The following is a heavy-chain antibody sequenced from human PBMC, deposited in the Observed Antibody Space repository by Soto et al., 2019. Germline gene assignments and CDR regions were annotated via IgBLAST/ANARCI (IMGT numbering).Heavy chain of an antibody. CDR1: GFTFSSYW. Sequence: EVQLVESGGGLVQPGGSLRLSCAASGFTFSSYWMSWVRQPPGKGLAWVANIKQDGSEKYLVDSVRDRFTISRDNAKNSLYLQMNSLRAEDTAVYYCASVRANSGYYCMDFWGQGTTVTVTS. CDR3: ASVRANSGYYCMDF. V-gene: IGHV3-7*05. J-gene: IGHJ6*02. CDR2: IKQDGSEK. D-gene: IGHD2-8*01.